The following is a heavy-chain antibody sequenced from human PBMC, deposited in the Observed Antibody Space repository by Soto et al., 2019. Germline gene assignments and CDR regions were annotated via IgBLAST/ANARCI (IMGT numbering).Heavy chain of an antibody. J-gene: IGHJ3*02. CDR1: GGSISSYY. D-gene: IGHD3-10*01. CDR3: ARVWGGAFDI. CDR2: IYYSGST. V-gene: IGHV4-59*01. Sequence: QVQLQESGPGLVKPSETLSLTCTVSGGSISSYYWSWIRQPPGKGLEWIGYIYYSGSTNYNPSLKSRLTLSVDTSKNQFSLKLSSVTAADTAGYFCARVWGGAFDIWGQGTMVTVSS.